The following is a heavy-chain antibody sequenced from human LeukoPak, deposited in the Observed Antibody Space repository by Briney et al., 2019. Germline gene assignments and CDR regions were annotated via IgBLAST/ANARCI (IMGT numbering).Heavy chain of an antibody. CDR3: ARERIAVAGGYYFDY. V-gene: IGHV4-59*01. J-gene: IGHJ4*02. D-gene: IGHD6-19*01. Sequence: PSETLSLTCTVSGGSISSYYWSWIRQPPGKGLEWIGYIYYSGSTNYNPSLKSRVTISVDTSKNQFSLKLSSVTAADTAVYCCARERIAVAGGYYFDYWGQGTLVTVSS. CDR2: IYYSGST. CDR1: GGSISSYY.